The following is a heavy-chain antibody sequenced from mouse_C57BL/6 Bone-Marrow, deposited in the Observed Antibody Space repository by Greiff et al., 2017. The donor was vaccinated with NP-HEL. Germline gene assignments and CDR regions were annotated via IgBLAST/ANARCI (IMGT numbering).Heavy chain of an antibody. J-gene: IGHJ3*01. V-gene: IGHV5-6*01. CDR3: ASPYDYDVAWFAY. CDR2: ISSGGSYT. CDR1: GFTFSSYG. Sequence: EVQVVESGGDLVKPGGSLKLSCAASGFTFSSYGMSWVRQTPDTRLAWVATISSGGSYTYSPASVKGRFTIPRDNAKNTLYLQMSSLKSEDTAMYYCASPYDYDVAWFAYWGQGTLVTVSA. D-gene: IGHD2-4*01.